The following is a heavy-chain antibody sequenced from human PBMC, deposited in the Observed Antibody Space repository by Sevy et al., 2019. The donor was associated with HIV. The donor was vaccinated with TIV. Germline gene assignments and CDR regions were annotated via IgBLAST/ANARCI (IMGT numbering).Heavy chain of an antibody. CDR2: IRSDASYT. V-gene: IGHV3-74*01. D-gene: IGHD3-10*01. CDR3: DYGIGDY. CDR1: GFNFSSYW. Sequence: GGSLRLSCAASGFNFSSYWMQWGRQAPGKGLVWVSRIRSDASYTSYADSVKGRFTISRANAKNTLYLQMNSLRDEDTDVYYCDYGIGDYWGQGTLVTVSS. J-gene: IGHJ4*02.